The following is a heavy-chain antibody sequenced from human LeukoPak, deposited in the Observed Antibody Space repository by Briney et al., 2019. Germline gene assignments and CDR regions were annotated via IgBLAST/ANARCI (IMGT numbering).Heavy chain of an antibody. D-gene: IGHD2/OR15-2a*01. CDR1: GFIFSTTW. J-gene: IGHJ4*02. Sequence: GGSLRLSCAASGFIFSTTWMNWVRQAPGKGLEWVSAIDSSTTRIYYANSVRGRFTISRDNAKNSLDLQMNSLRAEDTAVYYCVRGGTYCDSTCKGADYWGQGTLVAVSS. CDR2: IDSSTTRI. V-gene: IGHV3-21*01. CDR3: VRGGTYCDSTCKGADY.